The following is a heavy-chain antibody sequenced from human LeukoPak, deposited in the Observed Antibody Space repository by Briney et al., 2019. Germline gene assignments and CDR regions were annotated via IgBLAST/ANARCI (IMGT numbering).Heavy chain of an antibody. CDR3: ALSTTTVTTRTLDY. D-gene: IGHD4-17*01. CDR2: ISLSGTI. Sequence: LGTPSLTCTVSGGSFSKYFWAGVRHPPGKGLGWVGEISLSGTIKYNPSLKSRVTISVDTSKNQFSLKLSTVTAADTAVYYCALSTTTVTTRTLDYWGQGALVIVSS. V-gene: IGHV4-34*01. CDR1: GGSFSKYF. J-gene: IGHJ4*02.